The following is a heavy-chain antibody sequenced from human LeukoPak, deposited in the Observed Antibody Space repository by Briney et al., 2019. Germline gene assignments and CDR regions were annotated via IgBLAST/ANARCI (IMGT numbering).Heavy chain of an antibody. CDR3: ARAPRDTNSWYYFDY. D-gene: IGHD5-18*01. Sequence: SQTLSLTCIVSGGSISSGDYYWSWIRQHPGKGLEWIGYIYYSGNTYYNPSLKSRVTIPVDTSNNQFSLNLNSVTAADTAVYYCARAPRDTNSWYYFDYWGQGTLVSVSS. CDR1: GGSISSGDYY. J-gene: IGHJ4*02. V-gene: IGHV4-31*02. CDR2: IYYSGNT.